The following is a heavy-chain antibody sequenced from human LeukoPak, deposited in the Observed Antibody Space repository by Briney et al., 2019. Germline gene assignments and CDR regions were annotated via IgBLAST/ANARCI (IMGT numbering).Heavy chain of an antibody. Sequence: GGSLRLSCAASGFTFNMYWMTWIRQAPGKGLESVAYINKDGSDKYYVDSVKGRFTVSRDNAKNSLYLQMNSLRAEDTAVYYCARDAGYGGNSDYWGQGTLVTVSS. J-gene: IGHJ4*02. CDR3: ARDAGYGGNSDY. V-gene: IGHV3-7*01. CDR1: GFTFNMYW. D-gene: IGHD4-23*01. CDR2: INKDGSDK.